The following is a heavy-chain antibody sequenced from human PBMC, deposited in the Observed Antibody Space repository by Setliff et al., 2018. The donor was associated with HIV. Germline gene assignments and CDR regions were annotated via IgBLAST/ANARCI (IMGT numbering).Heavy chain of an antibody. CDR2: INHSGST. J-gene: IGHJ6*02. V-gene: IGHV4-34*01. CDR1: GGSFSDYY. CDR3: ARTDWARTSYYYYYGMNV. D-gene: IGHD3-9*01. Sequence: SETLSLTCAVYGGSFSDYYWSWVRQPPGKGLEWIGEINHSGSTNYNPSLKRRVTISVDTSKNPFSLKLNSVTAADTAVYYCARTDWARTSYYYYYGMNVWGQGTTVTVSS.